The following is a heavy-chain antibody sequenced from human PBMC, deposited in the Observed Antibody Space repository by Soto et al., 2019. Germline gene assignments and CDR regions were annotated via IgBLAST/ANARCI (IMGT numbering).Heavy chain of an antibody. V-gene: IGHV4-59*08. CDR3: ASGHCISTSCYNWFDP. J-gene: IGHJ5*02. CDR2: IYYSGST. D-gene: IGHD2-2*01. CDR1: GGSISSYY. Sequence: SETLSFTCTVSGGSISSYYWSWIRQPPGKGLEWIGYIYYSGSTNYNPSLKSRVTISVDTSKNQFSLKLSSVTAADTAVYYCASGHCISTSCYNWFDPWGQGTLVTVSS.